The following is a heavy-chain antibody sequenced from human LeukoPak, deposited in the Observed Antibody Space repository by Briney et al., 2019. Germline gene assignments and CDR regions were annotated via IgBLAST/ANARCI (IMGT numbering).Heavy chain of an antibody. V-gene: IGHV3-15*01. CDR1: GVSISSSNSY. CDR2: IKSKTDGGTT. CDR3: TTLWFGEFTASDY. D-gene: IGHD3-10*01. J-gene: IGHJ4*02. Sequence: ETLSLTCTVSGVSISSSNSYWGWIRQPPGKGLEWVGRIKSKTDGGTTDYAAPVKGRFTISRDDSKNTLYLQMNSLKTEDTAVYYCTTLWFGEFTASDYWGQGTLVTVSS.